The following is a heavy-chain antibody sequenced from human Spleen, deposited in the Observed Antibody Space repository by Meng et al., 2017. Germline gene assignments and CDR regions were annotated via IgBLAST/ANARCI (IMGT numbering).Heavy chain of an antibody. J-gene: IGHJ4*02. D-gene: IGHD1-14*01. CDR3: ARNLVGSSLDY. CDR1: GGSISTRDW. V-gene: IGHV4-4*02. Sequence: EVPGAGPGRVKPSETLSLTCAVSGGSISTRDWWTWVRQPPGKGLEWIGEIYHSGRANYIPTLKSRVTISVDKSKNQFSLDLRSVIAADTAVYFCARNLVGSSLDYWGQGTLVTVSS. CDR2: IYHSGRA.